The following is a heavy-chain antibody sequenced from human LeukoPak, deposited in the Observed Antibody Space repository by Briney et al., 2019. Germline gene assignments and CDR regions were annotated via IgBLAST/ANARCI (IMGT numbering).Heavy chain of an antibody. CDR3: AADFDY. J-gene: IGHJ4*02. CDR1: GFTFSSYG. Sequence: PGRSLRLSCAASGFTFSSYGMHWVRQAPGKGLEWVAVISYDGSNKYYADSVKGRFAISRDNSKNTLYLQMNSLRAEDTAVYYCAADFDYWGQGTLVTVPS. CDR2: ISYDGSNK. V-gene: IGHV3-30*03.